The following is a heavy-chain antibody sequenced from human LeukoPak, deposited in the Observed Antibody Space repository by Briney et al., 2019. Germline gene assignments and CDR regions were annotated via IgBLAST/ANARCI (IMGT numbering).Heavy chain of an antibody. V-gene: IGHV3-30-3*01. CDR2: ISYDGSNK. CDR1: GFTFGDYA. J-gene: IGHJ4*02. D-gene: IGHD2-2*01. Sequence: PGGSLRLSCTASGFTFGDYAMSWVRQAPGKGLEWVAVISYDGSNKYYADSVKGRFTISRDNSKNTLYLQMNSLRAEDTAVYYCARALKDCSSTGCLGGGYWGQGTLVTVSS. CDR3: ARALKDCSSTGCLGGGY.